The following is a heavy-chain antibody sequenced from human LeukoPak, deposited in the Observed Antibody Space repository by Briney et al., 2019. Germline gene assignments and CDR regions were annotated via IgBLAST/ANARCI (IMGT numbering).Heavy chain of an antibody. Sequence: GGALRLSCAASGFTFSSYWMSWVRQAPGKGLEWVANIKQDGSEKYYVDSVKGRFTISRDNAKNSLYLQMNSLRAEDTAVYYCARRRYSGSSQHFDYWGQGTLVTVSS. J-gene: IGHJ4*02. CDR2: IKQDGSEK. CDR1: GFTFSSYW. V-gene: IGHV3-7*01. D-gene: IGHD1-26*01. CDR3: ARRRYSGSSQHFDY.